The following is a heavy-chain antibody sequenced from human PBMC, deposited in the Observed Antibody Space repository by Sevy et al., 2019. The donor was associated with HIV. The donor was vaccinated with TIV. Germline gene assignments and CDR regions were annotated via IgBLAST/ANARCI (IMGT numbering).Heavy chain of an antibody. V-gene: IGHV4-34*01. CDR2: INHSGST. D-gene: IGHD5-12*01. Sequence: SETLSLTCAVYGGSFSGYYWSWIRQPPGKGLEWIGEINHSGSTNYNPSLKSRVTISVDTSKNQFSLKLSSVTAADTAVYDCARGRPGGTSIVATIRRGHNWFDPWGQGTLVTVSS. CDR3: ARGRPGGTSIVATIRRGHNWFDP. J-gene: IGHJ5*02. CDR1: GGSFSGYY.